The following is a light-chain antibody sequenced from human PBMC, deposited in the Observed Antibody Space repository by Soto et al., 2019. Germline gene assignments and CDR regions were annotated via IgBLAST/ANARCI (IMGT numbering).Light chain of an antibody. CDR3: QQYGSSPMYT. CDR2: GAS. V-gene: IGKV3-20*01. Sequence: EIVLTQSPGTLSLSPGERATLSCRASQSVSSSYLAWYQQKPGQAPRLLIYGASSRATGIPDRFSGSGSGTDFXLXISRLEPEDFAVYYCQQYGSSPMYTFGQGTKLEIK. J-gene: IGKJ2*01. CDR1: QSVSSSY.